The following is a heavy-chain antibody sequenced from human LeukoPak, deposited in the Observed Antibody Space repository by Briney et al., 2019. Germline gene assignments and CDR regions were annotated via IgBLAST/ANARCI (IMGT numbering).Heavy chain of an antibody. CDR3: ARDRNSSFDY. V-gene: IGHV3-48*02. D-gene: IGHD1-14*01. CDR2: IAGSTI. J-gene: IGHJ4*02. Sequence: GGSLRLSCAASGFTFSSYSMNWVRQAPGKGLQWVSYIAGSTIYYADSVKGRFTISRDNARNSLYLQMNSLRDDDTAVYYCARDRNSSFDYWGQGTLVTVSS. CDR1: GFTFSSYS.